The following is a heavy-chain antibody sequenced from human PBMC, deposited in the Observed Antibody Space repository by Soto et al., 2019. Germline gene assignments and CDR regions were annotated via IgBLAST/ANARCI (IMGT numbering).Heavy chain of an antibody. V-gene: IGHV4-4*07. CDR2: IHDTGRT. Sequence: SETLSLTCTVSGDSLSTYYWSWIRQPAGERLEWIGRIHDTGRTNYNPSLKSRVTMSVDTSKNQFSLRVNSVTAADTAVYYCARESVSGTYRFDSWGQGTLVTAPQ. J-gene: IGHJ4*02. D-gene: IGHD3-16*02. CDR1: GDSLSTYY. CDR3: ARESVSGTYRFDS.